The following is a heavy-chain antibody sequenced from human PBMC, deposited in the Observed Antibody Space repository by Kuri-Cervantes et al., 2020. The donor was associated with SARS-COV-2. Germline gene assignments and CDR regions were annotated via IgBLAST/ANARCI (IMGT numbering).Heavy chain of an antibody. CDR3: ARETAAGTGDWFDP. CDR1: GGSISSYY. CDR2: IYYSGST. Sequence: SCTVSGGSISSYYWSWIRQPPGKGLEWIGYIYYSGSTNYNPSLKSRVTISVDTSKNQFSLKLSSVTAADTAVYYCARETAAGTGDWFDPWGQGTLVTVSS. D-gene: IGHD6-13*01. V-gene: IGHV4-59*12. J-gene: IGHJ5*02.